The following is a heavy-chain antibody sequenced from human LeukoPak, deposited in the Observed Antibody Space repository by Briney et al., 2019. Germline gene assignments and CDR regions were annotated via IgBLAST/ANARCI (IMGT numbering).Heavy chain of an antibody. CDR2: ISGSGYSA. Sequence: GGSLRLSCAVSGFTFSSYGMSWVRQAPGKGLEWVSAISGSGYSAYYADSVKGRFTISRDNSKNTLYLQMNSLRAEDTAVYYCAKDLQVYDILTGYSSSDSGAHWGQGTLVTVSS. V-gene: IGHV3-23*01. J-gene: IGHJ4*02. CDR1: GFTFSSYG. CDR3: AKDLQVYDILTGYSSSDSGAH. D-gene: IGHD3-9*01.